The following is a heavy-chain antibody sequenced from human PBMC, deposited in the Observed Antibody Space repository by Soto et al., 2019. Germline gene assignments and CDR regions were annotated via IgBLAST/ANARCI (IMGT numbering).Heavy chain of an antibody. V-gene: IGHV3-23*01. CDR1: GFTFSNHG. J-gene: IGHJ4*02. D-gene: IGHD3-22*01. CDR3: AKEVVHDY. CDR2: ISGSGGST. Sequence: SGGSLSLSCAASGFTFSNHGMIWVRQAPGKGLEWVSAISGSGGSTYYADSVKGRFTISRDNSKNTLYLQMNSLRVEDTAVYYCAKEVVHDYWGQGTLVTVSS.